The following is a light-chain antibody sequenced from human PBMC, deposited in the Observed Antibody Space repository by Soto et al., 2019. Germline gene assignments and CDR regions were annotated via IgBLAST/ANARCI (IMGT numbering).Light chain of an antibody. CDR2: DVT. V-gene: IGLV2-11*01. J-gene: IGLJ3*02. CDR3: CSYAGSYSWV. CDR1: SSDVGDYNY. Sequence: QSALTQPRSVSGSPGQSVTISCTGTSSDVGDYNYVSWYQQHPGKAPKLMVYDVTKRPSGVPDRFSGSKSGNTASLTISGLQAEDEADYYCCSYAGSYSWVFRGGTKLTVL.